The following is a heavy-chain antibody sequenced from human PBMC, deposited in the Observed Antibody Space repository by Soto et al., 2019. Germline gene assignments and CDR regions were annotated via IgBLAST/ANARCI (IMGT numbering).Heavy chain of an antibody. CDR3: VRFYGDYMYNWFDP. D-gene: IGHD4-17*01. CDR2: IYYSGST. CDR1: GVSVSSGSYY. V-gene: IGHV4-61*01. Sequence: PSETLSLTCTVSGVSVSSGSYYWSWLRQPPGKGLEWIGYIYYSGSTNYNPSLKSRVTISVDTSKKQFSLKLSSVTAADTAEYYCVRFYGDYMYNWFDPWGQGTLVTFSS. J-gene: IGHJ5*02.